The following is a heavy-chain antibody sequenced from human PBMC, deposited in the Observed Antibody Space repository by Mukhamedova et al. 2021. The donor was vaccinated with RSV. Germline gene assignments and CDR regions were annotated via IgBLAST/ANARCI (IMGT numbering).Heavy chain of an antibody. CDR3: ARDRVQLDY. J-gene: IGHJ4*02. Sequence: GDSVKGRFTISRDNAKNSLYLQMNSLRAEDTALYYCARDRVQLDYWGQGTPVTVSS. D-gene: IGHD6-6*01. V-gene: IGHV3-7*01.